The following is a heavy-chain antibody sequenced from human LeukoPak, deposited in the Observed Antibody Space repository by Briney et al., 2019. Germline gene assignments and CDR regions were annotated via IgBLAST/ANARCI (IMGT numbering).Heavy chain of an antibody. CDR2: ISGSGGST. Sequence: SGGSLRLSCAASGFTFSSYAMSWVRQAPGKGLEWVSAISGSGGSTYYADSVKGRFTISRDNSKNTLYLQMNSLRAEDTAVYYCARDLYYSSGWYVFPLWARNASDSGPLWGQGTLVTVSS. J-gene: IGHJ4*02. V-gene: IGHV3-23*01. CDR3: ARDLYYSSGWYVFPLWARNASDSGPL. D-gene: IGHD6-19*01. CDR1: GFTFSSYA.